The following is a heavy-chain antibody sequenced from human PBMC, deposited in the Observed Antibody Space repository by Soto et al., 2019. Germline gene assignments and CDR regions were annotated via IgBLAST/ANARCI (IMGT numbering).Heavy chain of an antibody. D-gene: IGHD6-13*01. CDR3: ARGQRYSTLYFDY. CDR2: IYYSGST. J-gene: IGHJ4*02. V-gene: IGHV4-30-4*01. Sequence: PSETLSLTCTVSGGSISSGDYYWSWIRQPPGKGLEWIGYIYYSGSTYYNPSLKSRVTISVDTSKNQFSLKLSSVTAADTAVYYCARGQRYSTLYFDYWGQGTLVTVSS. CDR1: GGSISSGDYY.